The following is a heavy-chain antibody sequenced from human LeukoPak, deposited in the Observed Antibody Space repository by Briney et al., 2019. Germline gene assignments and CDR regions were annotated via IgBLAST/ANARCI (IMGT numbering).Heavy chain of an antibody. V-gene: IGHV3-21*01. Sequence: GGSLRLSCAASGFTFSSYSMTWVRQAPGKGLEWVSSITSSSSYIYYADSVKGRFTIPRDNAKNSLYLQMNSLRAEDTAVYYCARGSTYSSGWYTGFDYWGQGTLVTVSS. J-gene: IGHJ4*02. CDR3: ARGSTYSSGWYTGFDY. CDR2: ITSSSSYI. D-gene: IGHD6-19*01. CDR1: GFTFSSYS.